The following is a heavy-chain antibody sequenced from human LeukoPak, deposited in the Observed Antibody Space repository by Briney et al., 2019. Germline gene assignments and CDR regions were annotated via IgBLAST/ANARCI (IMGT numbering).Heavy chain of an antibody. CDR3: VRDSDDYGDHTTRRFDY. Sequence: GGSLRLSCAASGFTFDDYAMHWVRQAPGKGLEWVSGISWNSGSIGYADSVKGRFTISRDNAKNSLYLEMNSLRAEDTDVYHCVRDSDDYGDHTTRRFDYWSQGTLVTVSS. J-gene: IGHJ4*02. D-gene: IGHD4-17*01. CDR2: ISWNSGSI. V-gene: IGHV3-9*01. CDR1: GFTFDDYA.